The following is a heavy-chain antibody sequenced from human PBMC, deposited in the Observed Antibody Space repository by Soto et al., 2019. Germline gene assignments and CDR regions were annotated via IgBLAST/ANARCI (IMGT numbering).Heavy chain of an antibody. Sequence: KVSCKASGGTFSSYAISWVRQAPGKGLEWMGGIIPIFGTANYAQKFQGRVTITADESTSTAYMELSSLRSEDTAVYYCARAEGGRYFDWLLPFDYWGQGTLVTVSS. CDR3: ARAEGGRYFDWLLPFDY. CDR2: IIPIFGTA. V-gene: IGHV1-69*01. D-gene: IGHD3-9*01. CDR1: GGTFSSYA. J-gene: IGHJ4*02.